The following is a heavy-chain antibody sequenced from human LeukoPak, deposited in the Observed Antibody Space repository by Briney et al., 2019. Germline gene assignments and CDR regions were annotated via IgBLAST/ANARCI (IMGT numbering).Heavy chain of an antibody. V-gene: IGHV1-69*05. CDR1: GGTFSSYA. J-gene: IGHJ4*02. CDR2: IIPIFGTA. D-gene: IGHD5-18*01. CDR3: ARDREQLNSFDY. Sequence: ASVKVSCKASGGTFSSYAISWVRQAPGQGLEWMGRIIPIFGTANYAQKFQGRVTITTDGSTSTAYMELSSLRSEDTAVYYCARDREQLNSFDYWGQGTLVTVSS.